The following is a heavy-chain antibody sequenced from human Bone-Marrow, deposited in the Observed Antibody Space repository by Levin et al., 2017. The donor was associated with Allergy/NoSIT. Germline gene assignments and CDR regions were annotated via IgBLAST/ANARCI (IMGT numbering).Heavy chain of an antibody. J-gene: IGHJ5*02. CDR1: GGTFSGYT. CDR2: VNPVFGTA. Sequence: PGESLKISCKASGGTFSGYTINWVRQAPAQGLEWVGGVNPVFGTAKYAQKFQGRVTITADESKTIAYMEMSSLISGDTAVYYCASATWEGWLDPWGQGTLVTVSS. D-gene: IGHD1-26*01. V-gene: IGHV1-69*01. CDR3: ASATWEGWLDP.